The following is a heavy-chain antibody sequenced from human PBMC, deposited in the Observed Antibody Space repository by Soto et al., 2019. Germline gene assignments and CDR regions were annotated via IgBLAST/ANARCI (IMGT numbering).Heavy chain of an antibody. CDR1: GGSISSSDYY. CDR3: ARGQDSVVVPAARVY. CDR2: IYYSVSP. Sequence: SETLSLTCTVSGGSISSSDYYLGWIRQPPGKGLEWIGSIYYSVSPYYNPSLKSRVTISADTSKNQFSLKLSSVTAADTAVYYCARGQDSVVVPAARVYWGQGTLVTVS. J-gene: IGHJ4*02. D-gene: IGHD2-2*01. V-gene: IGHV4-39*07.